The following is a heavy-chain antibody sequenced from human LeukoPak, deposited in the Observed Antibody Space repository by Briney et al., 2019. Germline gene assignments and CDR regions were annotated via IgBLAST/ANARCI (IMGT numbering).Heavy chain of an antibody. D-gene: IGHD1-26*01. J-gene: IGHJ6*02. CDR2: IYYSGST. CDR3: VRLVRYGMDV. Sequence: PGGSLRLSCAASGFSFRNYAMNWVRQAPGKGLEWIGSIYYSGSTYYKPSLKSRVTISVDTSKNQFSLKLSSVTAADTAVYYCVRLVRYGMDVWGQGTTVTVSS. CDR1: GFSFRNYA. V-gene: IGHV4-39*01.